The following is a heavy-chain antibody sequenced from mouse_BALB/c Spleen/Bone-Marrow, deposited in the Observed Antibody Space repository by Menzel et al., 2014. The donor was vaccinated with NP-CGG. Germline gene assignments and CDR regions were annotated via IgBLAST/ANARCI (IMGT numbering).Heavy chain of an antibody. J-gene: IGHJ2*01. CDR2: INPDSSTI. CDR3: ARQGYYGKGDY. D-gene: IGHD2-1*01. CDR1: GFDLSRYW. Sequence: EVQLQQSGGGLVQPGGSLKLSCAASGFDLSRYWMSWVRQAPGKGLEWIGEINPDSSTINYTPSLKDKFIISRDNAKNTLYLQMSKVRSEDTALYYCARQGYYGKGDYWGQGTTLTVSS. V-gene: IGHV4-1*02.